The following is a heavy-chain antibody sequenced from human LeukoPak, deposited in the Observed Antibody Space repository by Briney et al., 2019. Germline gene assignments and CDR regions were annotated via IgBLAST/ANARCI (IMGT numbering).Heavy chain of an antibody. D-gene: IGHD6-13*01. J-gene: IGHJ3*02. CDR1: GYTFTSYG. V-gene: IGHV1-18*01. CDR2: ISAYNSNT. CDR3: ARAFLAAAGNAFDI. Sequence: ASVKVSCKASGYTFTSYGISWVRQAPGQGLEWMGWISAYNSNTNYAQKLQGRVTMTTDTSTSTAYMELRSLRSDDTAVYYCARAFLAAAGNAFDIWGQGTMVTVSS.